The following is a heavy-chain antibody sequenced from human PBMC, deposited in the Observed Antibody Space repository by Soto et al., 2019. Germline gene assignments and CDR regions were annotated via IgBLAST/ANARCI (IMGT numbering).Heavy chain of an antibody. CDR3: ARVLSGNKEWFDP. V-gene: IGHV4-4*02. D-gene: IGHD3-10*01. Sequence: QVHLQESGPGLVKPWGTLSLTCAVSGVSVTAGNLWSWVRQSPGKGLEWIGEVFPDGSTNYNPSLKSRVTISLDKSQNHLSLILTSVTAADTALYYCARVLSGNKEWFDPWGQGTLVTVSS. CDR1: GVSVTAGNL. J-gene: IGHJ5*02. CDR2: VFPDGST.